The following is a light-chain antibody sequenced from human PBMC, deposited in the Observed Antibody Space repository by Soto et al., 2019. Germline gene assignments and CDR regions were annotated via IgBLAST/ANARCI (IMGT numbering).Light chain of an antibody. J-gene: IGLJ1*01. CDR2: EGS. CDR1: SSDVGSYNL. V-gene: IGLV2-23*01. Sequence: QSALTQPASVSGSPEQSITISCTGTSSDVGSYNLVSLYQQHPGKAPKLMIYEGSKRPSAVSNRFSGSKSGNTASLTICGLQAEDEADYYCCSYAGSRTFVFGTGTKLTVL. CDR3: CSYAGSRTFV.